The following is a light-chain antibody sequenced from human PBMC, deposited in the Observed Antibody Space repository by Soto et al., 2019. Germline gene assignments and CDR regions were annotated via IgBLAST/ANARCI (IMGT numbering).Light chain of an antibody. J-gene: IGKJ2*01. Sequence: DIQMTQSPSTLSASVGDRVTITCRASQSISSWLAWYQQKPGKAPKLLIYDASSLESGVPSRFSGSGSGTEFTLTNSGLQPDDFATYDCQQYNSYSQTFGQGTKLEIK. V-gene: IGKV1-5*01. CDR3: QQYNSYSQT. CDR1: QSISSW. CDR2: DAS.